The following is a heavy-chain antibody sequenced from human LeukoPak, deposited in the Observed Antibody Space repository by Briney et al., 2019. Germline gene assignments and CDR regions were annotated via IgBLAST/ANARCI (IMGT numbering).Heavy chain of an antibody. V-gene: IGHV3-48*03. CDR2: ISSSGSTI. CDR1: GFTFSSCE. J-gene: IGHJ3*02. D-gene: IGHD6-19*01. Sequence: GGSLRLSCAASGFTFSSCEMNWVRQAPGKGLEWVSYISSSGSTIYYADSVKGRFTISRDNAKNSLYLQMNSLRAEDTAVYYCARASSGWANNAFDIWGQGTMVTVSS. CDR3: ARASSGWANNAFDI.